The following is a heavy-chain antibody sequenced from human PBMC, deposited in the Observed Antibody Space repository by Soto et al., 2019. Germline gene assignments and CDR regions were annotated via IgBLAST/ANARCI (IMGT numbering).Heavy chain of an antibody. CDR1: GFTFSNYG. D-gene: IGHD3-10*01. J-gene: IGHJ4*02. CDR3: AKTFRLLYFGEATYYFDY. Sequence: GGSLRLSCSASGFTFSNYGMHWVRQAPGKGLEWVAVVSYDENNKNYADSVKGRFTISRDNSQNTVNLQMNSLRVDDTAVYYCAKTFRLLYFGEATYYFDYWGQGTLVTVSS. CDR2: VSYDENNK. V-gene: IGHV3-30*18.